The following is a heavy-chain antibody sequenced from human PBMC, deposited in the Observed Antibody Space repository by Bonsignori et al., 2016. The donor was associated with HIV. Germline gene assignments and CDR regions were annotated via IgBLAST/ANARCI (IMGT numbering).Heavy chain of an antibody. J-gene: IGHJ4*02. D-gene: IGHD3-10*01. CDR2: ISYDGSNQ. CDR3: ARDRVSRQVWFGELNY. V-gene: IGHV3-30-3*01. Sequence: VRQAPGKGLEWVAVISYDGSNQYYADSVKGRFTISRDISKSTLYLQMNSLRPEDTAVYYCARDRVSRQVWFGELNYWGQGILVTVSS.